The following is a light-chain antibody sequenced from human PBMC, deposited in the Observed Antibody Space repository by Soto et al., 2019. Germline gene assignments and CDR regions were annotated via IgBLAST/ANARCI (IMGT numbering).Light chain of an antibody. CDR2: DAS. CDR1: QSIRSY. Sequence: DIQMPQAPRSLSTSRGDRVTGTCRASQSIRSYLNWYQQKPGKAPKLLIYDASSLESGVPSRFTDNGSGTDFTLSSSSMKPDGFATHYCQLYNSFFTFRQGTKVDIK. CDR3: QLYNSFFT. J-gene: IGKJ1*01. V-gene: IGKV1-5*01.